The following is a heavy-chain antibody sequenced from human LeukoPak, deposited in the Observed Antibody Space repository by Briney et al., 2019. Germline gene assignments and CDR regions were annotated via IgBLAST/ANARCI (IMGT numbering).Heavy chain of an antibody. J-gene: IGHJ6*02. CDR1: GFSFSSYA. CDR2: IIGDGSGT. Sequence: GGSLRLSCAASGFSFSSYAMNWVRQAPGRGLVWVSRIIGDGSGTNYADSVKGRFTISRDNAKNTLYLQMNSLRAEDTAVYYCARGRSTNFLDVWGQGTTVTVSS. D-gene: IGHD2-2*01. CDR3: ARGRSTNFLDV. V-gene: IGHV3-74*01.